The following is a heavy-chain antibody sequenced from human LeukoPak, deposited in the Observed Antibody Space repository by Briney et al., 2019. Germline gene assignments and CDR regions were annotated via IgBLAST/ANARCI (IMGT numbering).Heavy chain of an antibody. D-gene: IGHD5-24*01. CDR1: GGTFSSYA. Sequence: GASVKVSCKASGGTFSSYAISWVRQAPGQGLEWMGRIIPIFGIANYAQKFQGRVTITEDKSTSTAYMELSSLRSEDTAVYYCARAGEMNWFDPWGQGTLVTVSS. J-gene: IGHJ5*02. CDR2: IIPIFGIA. V-gene: IGHV1-69*04. CDR3: ARAGEMNWFDP.